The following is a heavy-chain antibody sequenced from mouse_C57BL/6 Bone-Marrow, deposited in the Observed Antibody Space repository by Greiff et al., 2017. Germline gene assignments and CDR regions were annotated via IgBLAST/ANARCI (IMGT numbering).Heavy chain of an antibody. CDR3: ARGRYDYWSMDY. V-gene: IGHV5-4*03. J-gene: IGHJ4*01. Sequence: EVKVVESGGGLVKPGGSLKLSCAASGFTFSSYAMSWVRQTPEKRLEWVATISDGGSYTYYPDNVKGRFTISRDNAKNNLYLQMSHLKSEDTAMYYCARGRYDYWSMDYWGQGTSVTVSS. CDR2: ISDGGSYT. CDR1: GFTFSSYA. D-gene: IGHD2-4*01.